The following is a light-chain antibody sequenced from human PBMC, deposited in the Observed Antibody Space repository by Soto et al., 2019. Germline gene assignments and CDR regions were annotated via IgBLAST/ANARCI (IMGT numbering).Light chain of an antibody. CDR2: WAS. V-gene: IGKV4-1*01. CDR3: QQYYSSPRLG. Sequence: DIVMTQSPDSLAVSLGERATTTCRSSQSVLYIPTNKNYVAWYQQKPGQPPKLLLYWASTRESGVPDRFSGSGSGTYFTLTISSLQAEDVAFYYCQQYYSSPRLGFGGGTKVEVK. CDR1: QSVLYIPTNKNY. J-gene: IGKJ4*01.